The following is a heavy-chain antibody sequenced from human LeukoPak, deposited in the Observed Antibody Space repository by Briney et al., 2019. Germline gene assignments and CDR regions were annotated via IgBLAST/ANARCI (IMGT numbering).Heavy chain of an antibody. Sequence: SETLSLTCTVSGGSISSSSYYWSWIRQPPGKGLEWIGEINHSGSTNYNPSLKSRVTISVDTSKNQFSLKLSSVTAADTAVYYCARLGSFDYWGQGTLVTVSS. J-gene: IGHJ4*02. D-gene: IGHD3-10*01. CDR1: GGSISSSSYY. V-gene: IGHV4-39*07. CDR2: INHSGST. CDR3: ARLGSFDY.